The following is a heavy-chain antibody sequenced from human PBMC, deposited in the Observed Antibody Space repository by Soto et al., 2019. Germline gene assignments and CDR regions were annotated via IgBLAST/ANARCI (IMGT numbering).Heavy chain of an antibody. CDR2: IYSGGST. J-gene: IGHJ6*02. CDR1: GFTVSSNY. V-gene: IGHV3-53*01. CDR3: VSQPYSYVYYYGMDV. D-gene: IGHD5-18*01. Sequence: GGSLRLSCAASGFTVSSNYMSWVRQAPGKGLEWVSVIYSGGSTYYADSVKGQFTISRDNSKNTLYLQMNSLRAEDTAVYYCVSQPYSYVYYYGMDVWGQGTTVTVSS.